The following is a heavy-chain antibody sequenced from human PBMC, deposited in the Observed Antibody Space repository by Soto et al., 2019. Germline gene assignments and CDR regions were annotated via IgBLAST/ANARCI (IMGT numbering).Heavy chain of an antibody. CDR3: ASWRLQGFDP. V-gene: IGHV3-33*01. CDR1: GFTFSSYG. Sequence: QVQLVESGGGVVQPGRSLRLSCAASGFTFSSYGMHWVRQAPGKGLGWGAVIWYDGSNKYYADSVKGRVTISRDNSKNTLYLQMNSLRAEETAVYYCASWRLQGFDPWGQGTLVTVSS. D-gene: IGHD4-4*01. CDR2: IWYDGSNK. J-gene: IGHJ5*02.